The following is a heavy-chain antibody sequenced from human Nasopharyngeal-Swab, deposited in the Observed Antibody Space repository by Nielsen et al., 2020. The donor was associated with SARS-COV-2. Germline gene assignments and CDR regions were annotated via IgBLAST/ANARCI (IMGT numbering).Heavy chain of an antibody. D-gene: IGHD3-10*01. V-gene: IGHV4-59*01. CDR1: GGSIDTYY. CDR2: ISYSEAT. CDR3: ARKYGSGSYIGFDP. Sequence: SETLSLTCTVSGGSIDTYYWNWIRQPPGKELEWIGYISYSEATKYNPSLEGRVTISLDTSKNQFFLRLSAVTAADTAVYFCARKYGSGSYIGFDPWGQGTLVTVSS. J-gene: IGHJ5*02.